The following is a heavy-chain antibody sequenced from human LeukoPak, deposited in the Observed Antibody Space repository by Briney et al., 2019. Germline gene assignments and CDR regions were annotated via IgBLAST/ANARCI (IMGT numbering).Heavy chain of an antibody. CDR2: IIPIFGTA. CDR3: ARDRTVPYSGSYYWFDP. CDR1: GYTFTSYG. J-gene: IGHJ5*02. Sequence: ASVKVSCKASGYTFTSYGISWVRQAPGQGLEWMGGIIPIFGTANYAQKFQGRVTITADESTSTAYMELSSLRSDDTAVYYCARDRTVPYSGSYYWFDPWGQGTLVTVSS. D-gene: IGHD1-26*01. V-gene: IGHV1-69*13.